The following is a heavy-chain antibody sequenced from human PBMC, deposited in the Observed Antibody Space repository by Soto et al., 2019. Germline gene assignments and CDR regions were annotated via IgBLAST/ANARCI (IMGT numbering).Heavy chain of an antibody. D-gene: IGHD4-17*01. J-gene: IGHJ4*02. CDR3: ARFDSGDYGIPFIDY. Sequence: GGSLRLSCAASGFTFSDHYMSWIRQAPGKGLEWVSYISPTDSPIAYADSVKGRFTISRDNAKTSLYLQMNSLRAEDTAVYYCARFDSGDYGIPFIDYWGQGTLVTVSS. CDR2: ISPTDSPI. V-gene: IGHV3-11*01. CDR1: GFTFSDHY.